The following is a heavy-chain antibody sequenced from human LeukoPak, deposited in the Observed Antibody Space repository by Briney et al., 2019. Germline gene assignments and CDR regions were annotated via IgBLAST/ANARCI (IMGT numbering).Heavy chain of an antibody. Sequence: GGSLRLSCAASGFTFSNHSMNWVRRAPGKGLEWVSTISVSGSSTYYADSVKGRFTISRDNSKNTVYLQMSGLRAEDTAVYYCAKAPYSRSLTFDYWGQGTLVTVSS. V-gene: IGHV3-23*01. CDR1: GFTFSNHS. CDR2: ISVSGSST. CDR3: AKAPYSRSLTFDY. D-gene: IGHD6-6*01. J-gene: IGHJ4*02.